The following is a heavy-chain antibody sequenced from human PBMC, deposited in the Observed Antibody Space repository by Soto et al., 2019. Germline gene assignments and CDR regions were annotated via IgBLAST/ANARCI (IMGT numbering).Heavy chain of an antibody. CDR1: GGSFMSYS. V-gene: IGHV1-69*02. CDR3: AKSLLFVDHAYMDV. J-gene: IGHJ6*03. Sequence: QVQLEQSGAELKKPGSSVKVSCEASGGSFMSYSFTWVRQAPGQGLEWMGRIIHIQNKANYALKFQVSVTITADRSTRTVYMELRSLRPEDTAVYYCAKSLLFVDHAYMDVWGKGTTVTVSS. CDR2: IIHIQNKA. D-gene: IGHD2-15*01.